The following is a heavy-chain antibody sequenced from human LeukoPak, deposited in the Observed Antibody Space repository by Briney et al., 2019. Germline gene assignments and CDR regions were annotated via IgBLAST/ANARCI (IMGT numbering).Heavy chain of an antibody. V-gene: IGHV4-59*01. J-gene: IGHJ4*02. CDR2: IYYSGST. CDR3: ARGGKYGDYLSYFDY. CDR1: GGSISSYY. D-gene: IGHD4-17*01. Sequence: PSETLSLTCTVSGGSISSYYWSWIRQPPGKGLEWIGYIYYSGSTNYNPSLKSRVTISVDTSKNQLSLKLSSVSAADTAVYYCARGGKYGDYLSYFDYWGQGTLVTVSS.